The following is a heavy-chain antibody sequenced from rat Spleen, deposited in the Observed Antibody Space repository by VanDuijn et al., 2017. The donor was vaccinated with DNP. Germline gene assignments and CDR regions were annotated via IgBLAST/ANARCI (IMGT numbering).Heavy chain of an antibody. CDR1: GFTFSDYY. CDR2: ISYEGSIT. CDR3: ARGNYPGINTFDY. Sequence: EVQLVESGGGLVQPGRSMKLSCAASGFTFSDYYMAWVRQAPKKGLECVAYISYEGSITSYGDSVKGRFTISRDNAKSTLYLQMNSLRSEDTATYYCARGNYPGINTFDYWGQGVMVTVSS. J-gene: IGHJ2*01. V-gene: IGHV5-22*01. D-gene: IGHD1-4*01.